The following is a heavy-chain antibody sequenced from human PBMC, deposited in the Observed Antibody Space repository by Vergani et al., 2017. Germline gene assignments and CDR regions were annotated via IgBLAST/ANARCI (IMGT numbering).Heavy chain of an antibody. J-gene: IGHJ1*01. Sequence: QVQLVQSGAEVKKPGASVKVSCKASGYTFTGYYMHWVRQAPGQGLEWMGWINPNSGGTNYAQKFQGRVTMTRETSISTAYMELSRLRSDDTAVYYCARESRYNWNLEYFQHWGQGTLVTVSS. D-gene: IGHD1-7*01. CDR2: INPNSGGT. CDR3: ARESRYNWNLEYFQH. CDR1: GYTFTGYY. V-gene: IGHV1-2*02.